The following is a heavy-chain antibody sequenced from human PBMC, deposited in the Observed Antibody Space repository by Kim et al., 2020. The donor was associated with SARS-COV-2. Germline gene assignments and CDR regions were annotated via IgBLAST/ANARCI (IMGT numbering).Heavy chain of an antibody. CDR3: ASGGTGLYDSSGYSGY. D-gene: IGHD3-22*01. CDR2: INPSGGST. V-gene: IGHV1-46*01. Sequence: ASVKVSCKASGYTFTSYYMHWVRQAPGQGHEWMGIINPSGGSTNYAQKFQGRVTMTRDTTTNTVYMELSSLSAEDTAVYFFASGGTGLYDSSGYSGYWGQGTLVTVSS. J-gene: IGHJ4*02. CDR1: GYTFTSYY.